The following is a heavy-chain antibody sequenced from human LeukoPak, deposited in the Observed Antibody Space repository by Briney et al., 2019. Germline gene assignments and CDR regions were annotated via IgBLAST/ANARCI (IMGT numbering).Heavy chain of an antibody. J-gene: IGHJ4*02. CDR1: GFTFSNYW. D-gene: IGHD2-2*01. CDR3: ARGSYQVLYFDY. Sequence: GSLRLSCAASGFTFSNYWMHWVRQAPGKGLVWVSRINSDGSSTSYADSVKGRFTISRDNAKNTLYLQMNSLRAEDTAVYYCARGSYQVLYFDYWGQGTLVTVSS. V-gene: IGHV3-74*01. CDR2: INSDGSST.